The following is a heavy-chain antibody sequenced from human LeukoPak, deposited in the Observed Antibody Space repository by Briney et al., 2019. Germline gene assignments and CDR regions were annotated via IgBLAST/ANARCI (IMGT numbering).Heavy chain of an antibody. CDR3: ARSQPPYVWGSYRWPAYFDY. D-gene: IGHD3-16*02. V-gene: IGHV1-69*13. J-gene: IGHJ4*02. CDR2: IIPIFGTA. CDR1: GGTFSSYA. Sequence: ASVNVSCKASGGTFSSYAISWVRQAPGQGLEWMGGIIPIFGTANYAQKFQGRVTITADESTSTAYMELSSLRSEDTAVYYCARSQPPYVWGSYRWPAYFDYWGQGTLVTVSS.